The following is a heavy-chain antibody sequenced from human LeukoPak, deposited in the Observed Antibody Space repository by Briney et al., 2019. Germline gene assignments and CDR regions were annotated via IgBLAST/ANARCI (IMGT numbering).Heavy chain of an antibody. CDR1: GYTFTSYG. CDR3: ARGTDYVWGSYRPVDLDY. CDR2: ISAYNGNT. V-gene: IGHV1-18*01. Sequence: ASVKVSCKASGYTFTSYGISWVRQAPGQGLEWMGWISAYNGNTNYAQKLQGRVTMTTDTSTSTAYMELRSLRSDDTAVYYCARGTDYVWGSYRPVDLDYWGQGTLVTVSS. J-gene: IGHJ4*02. D-gene: IGHD3-16*02.